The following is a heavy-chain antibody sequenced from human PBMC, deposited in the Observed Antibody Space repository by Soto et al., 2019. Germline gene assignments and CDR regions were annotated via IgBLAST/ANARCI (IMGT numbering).Heavy chain of an antibody. CDR3: ARDTVEGYEFLSGYPTYYYYGIDV. Sequence: ASVKVSCKASGYTFTGYYMHRVRQAPGQGLEWMGWINPNSGGTNYAQKFQGRVNMNRDTSISTAYMELSRLRSDDTAVYYCARDTVEGYEFLSGYPTYYYYGIDVWGQGTTVTVSS. CDR1: GYTFTGYY. D-gene: IGHD3-3*01. V-gene: IGHV1-2*02. J-gene: IGHJ6*02. CDR2: INPNSGGT.